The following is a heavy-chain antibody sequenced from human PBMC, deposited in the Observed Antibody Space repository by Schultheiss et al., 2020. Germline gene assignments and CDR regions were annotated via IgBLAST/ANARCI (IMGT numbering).Heavy chain of an antibody. CDR2: IYYGGTT. D-gene: IGHD7-27*01. V-gene: IGHV4-39*01. Sequence: SETLSLTCTVSGASITNDAYYWGWIRQPPGRGLEWIGSIYYGGTTYYNPSLKSRVAISVDTSRTHLSLKLSSVTAADTAVYYCARHPHLTGVDYWGQGTLVTVSS. CDR3: ARHPHLTGVDY. J-gene: IGHJ4*02. CDR1: GASITNDAYY.